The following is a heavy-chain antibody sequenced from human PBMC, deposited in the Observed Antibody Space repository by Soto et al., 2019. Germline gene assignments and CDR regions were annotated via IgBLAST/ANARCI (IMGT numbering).Heavy chain of an antibody. CDR2: ISYDGSKK. J-gene: IGHJ6*02. V-gene: IGHV3-30*18. CDR1: GFTFSSYG. CDR3: AKDRAAAREGEANHGMDV. D-gene: IGHD6-13*01. Sequence: QVQLVESGGGVVQPGRSLRLSCAASGFTFSSYGMHWVRQAPGKGLEWVAVISYDGSKKYYADSVKGRFTISRDNSKNTLYLQMNSLRAEDTAVYYCAKDRAAAREGEANHGMDVWGQGTTVTVSS.